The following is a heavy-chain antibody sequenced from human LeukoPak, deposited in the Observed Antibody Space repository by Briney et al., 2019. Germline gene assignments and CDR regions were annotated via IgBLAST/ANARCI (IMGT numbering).Heavy chain of an antibody. CDR1: GYSFTSYW. V-gene: IGHV5-51*01. D-gene: IGHD2-2*01. J-gene: IGHJ3*01. CDR2: IYPGDSDT. Sequence: GESLKISCKGSGYSFTSYWIGWVRQLPGKGLEWMGIIYPGDSDTRYSPSFQGQVTISADKSISTAYLQWSSLKASDSAMYYCARKPTYCSSTSCYVDAFDVWGQGTMVTVSS. CDR3: ARKPTYCSSTSCYVDAFDV.